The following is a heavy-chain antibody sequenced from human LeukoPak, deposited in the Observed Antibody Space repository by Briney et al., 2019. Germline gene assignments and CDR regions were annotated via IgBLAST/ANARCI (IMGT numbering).Heavy chain of an antibody. CDR2: IIPILGIA. Sequence: GSSVKVSCKASGGTFSSYTISWVRQAPGQGLEWMGRIIPILGIANYAQKFQGRVTITADKSTSTAYMELSSLRSEDTAVYYCARAGGSGSPRNYYYYYMDVRGKGTTVTVSS. D-gene: IGHD3-10*01. V-gene: IGHV1-69*02. J-gene: IGHJ6*03. CDR1: GGTFSSYT. CDR3: ARAGGSGSPRNYYYYYMDV.